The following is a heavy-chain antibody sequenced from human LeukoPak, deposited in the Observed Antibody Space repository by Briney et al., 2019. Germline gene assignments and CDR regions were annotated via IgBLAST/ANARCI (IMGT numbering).Heavy chain of an antibody. CDR2: IYYSGST. CDR3: ARGGRITMFFDP. Sequence: SETLSLTCTVSGGSISSYYWSWIRQPPGKGLEWIGYIYYSGSTNYNPSLKSRVTISVDMSKNQFSLKLSSVTAADTAVYYCARGGRITMFFDPWGQGTLVTVSS. CDR1: GGSISSYY. V-gene: IGHV4-59*01. D-gene: IGHD3-10*02. J-gene: IGHJ5*02.